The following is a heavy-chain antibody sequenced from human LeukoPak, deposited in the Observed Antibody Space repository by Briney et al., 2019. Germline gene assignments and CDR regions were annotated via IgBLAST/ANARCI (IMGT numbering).Heavy chain of an antibody. D-gene: IGHD6-19*01. V-gene: IGHV4-34*01. Sequence: ASETLSLTCAVYGGSFSGYYWSWIRQPPGKGLEWIGEINHSGSTNYNPSLKSRVTISVDTSKNQFSLKLSSVTAADTAVYYCARGGSGYSSGWYRLRGWFDPWGQGTQVTVSS. CDR1: GGSFSGYY. J-gene: IGHJ5*02. CDR3: ARGGSGYSSGWYRLRGWFDP. CDR2: INHSGST.